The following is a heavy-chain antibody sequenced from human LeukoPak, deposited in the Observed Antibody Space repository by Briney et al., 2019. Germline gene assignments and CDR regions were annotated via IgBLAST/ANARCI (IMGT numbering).Heavy chain of an antibody. D-gene: IGHD3-10*01. J-gene: IGHJ4*02. CDR3: ARGGALWFGELLGFVFDY. V-gene: IGHV1-24*01. Sequence: RASVKVSCKVSGYTLTELSMHWVRQAPGKGLEWMGGFDPEDGETIYAQKFQGRVTMTEDTSTDTAYMELSSLRSEDTAVYYCARGGALWFGELLGFVFDYWGQGTLVTVSS. CDR1: GYTLTELS. CDR2: FDPEDGET.